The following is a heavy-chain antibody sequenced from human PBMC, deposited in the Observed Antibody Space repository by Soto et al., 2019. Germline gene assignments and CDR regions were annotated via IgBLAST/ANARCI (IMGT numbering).Heavy chain of an antibody. CDR3: ARGERAVAGPTGTGGDYYYYMDV. J-gene: IGHJ6*03. Sequence: SETLSLTCAVYGGSFSGYYWSWIRQPPGKGLEWIGEINHSGSTNYNPSLKSRVTISVDTSKNQFSLKLSSVTAADTAVYYCARGERAVAGPTGTGGDYYYYMDVWGKGTTVTVSS. CDR1: GGSFSGYY. CDR2: INHSGST. V-gene: IGHV4-34*01. D-gene: IGHD6-19*01.